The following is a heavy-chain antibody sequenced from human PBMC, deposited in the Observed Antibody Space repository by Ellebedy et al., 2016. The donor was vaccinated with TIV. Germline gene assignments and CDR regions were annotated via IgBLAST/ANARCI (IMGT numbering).Heavy chain of an antibody. CDR2: IYYSGST. J-gene: IGHJ4*02. CDR3: ASGLVRARGYFDY. D-gene: IGHD6-19*01. CDR1: GGSISSYY. V-gene: IGHV4-59*01. Sequence: SETLSLTCTVSGGSISSYYWSWIRQPPGKGLEWIGYIYYSGSTNYNPSLKSRVTISVDTSKNQFSLKLSSVTAADTAVYYCASGLVRARGYFDYWGQGTLVTVSS.